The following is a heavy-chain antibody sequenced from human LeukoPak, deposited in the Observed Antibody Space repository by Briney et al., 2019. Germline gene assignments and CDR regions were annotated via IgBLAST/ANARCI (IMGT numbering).Heavy chain of an antibody. V-gene: IGHV1-2*02. Sequence: ASVKVSCKASGYTFTDYYIHWMRQAPRQGLEWMGWINPNDGVTNYAQKFQGRVIMTRDTSISTAYMELSSLKSDDTAVYYCATYYGGNSGAFDIWGQGTMVTVST. CDR1: GYTFTDYY. CDR2: INPNDGVT. D-gene: IGHD4-23*01. J-gene: IGHJ3*02. CDR3: ATYYGGNSGAFDI.